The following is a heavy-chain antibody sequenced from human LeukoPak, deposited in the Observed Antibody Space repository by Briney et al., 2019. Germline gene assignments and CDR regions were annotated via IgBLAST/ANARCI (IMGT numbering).Heavy chain of an antibody. Sequence: GGSLRLSCAASGFTVSSNYMSWVRQAPGKGLEWVSVIYSGGSTYYADSVKGRFTISRDNSKNTLYLQMNSLRAEDTAVYYCARDGQQLVRGDWFDLWGQGILVTVSS. J-gene: IGHJ5*02. V-gene: IGHV3-66*01. CDR3: ARDGQQLVRGDWFDL. D-gene: IGHD6-13*01. CDR2: IYSGGST. CDR1: GFTVSSNY.